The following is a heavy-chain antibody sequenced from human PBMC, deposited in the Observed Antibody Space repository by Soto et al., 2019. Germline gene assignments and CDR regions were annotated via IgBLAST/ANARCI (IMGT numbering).Heavy chain of an antibody. CDR3: ARRGSGAIVLDY. J-gene: IGHJ4*02. V-gene: IGHV4-59*08. D-gene: IGHD6-19*01. CDR1: GGSISSHY. CDR2: IYYSGST. Sequence: QVQLQESGPGLVKPSETLSLTCTVSGGSISSHYCSWVRQPPGKGLEWIGHIYYSGSTTYNPSLKSRVTISLDTSKNQISLRLSSVTAEDTAVYYCARRGSGAIVLDYWGQGTLVTVSS.